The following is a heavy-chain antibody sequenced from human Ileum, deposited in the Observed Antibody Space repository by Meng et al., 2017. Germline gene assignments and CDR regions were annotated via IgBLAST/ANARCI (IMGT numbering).Heavy chain of an antibody. V-gene: IGHV4-59*11. CDR2: VFYSGGT. J-gene: IGHJ1*01. CDR1: GASLGTHY. Sequence: VQRPEPGPGLGKPSAPLSLACTASGASLGTHYCSWIRQPPGKGLEWIGYVFYSGGTNYNPSLKSRVAISVDTSKNQVSLKLTSVAAADTAVYYCARSFHESSWGSYRYLFGLWGQGALVTVSS. D-gene: IGHD3-16*02. CDR3: ARSFHESSWGSYRYLFGL.